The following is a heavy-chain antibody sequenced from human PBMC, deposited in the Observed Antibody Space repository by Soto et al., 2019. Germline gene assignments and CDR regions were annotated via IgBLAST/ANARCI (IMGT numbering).Heavy chain of an antibody. V-gene: IGHV5-51*01. CDR1: AYSFTKNW. D-gene: IGHD1-26*01. CDR2: IYPGDSDI. J-gene: IGHJ4*02. CDR3: ATLRSCHSESAHDF. Sequence: GGSLKISCKGSAYSFTKNWIAWVRQMPGGGLEWMGIIYPGDSDIKYSPSFQGQVTISADKSISTAYLQWSSLKASDTAMYYCATLRSCHSESAHDFRGQRPLVTV.